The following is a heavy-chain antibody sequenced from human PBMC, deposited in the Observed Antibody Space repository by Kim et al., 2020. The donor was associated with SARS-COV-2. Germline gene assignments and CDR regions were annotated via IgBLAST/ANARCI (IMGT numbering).Heavy chain of an antibody. Sequence: SETLSLTCSVSGGSLSRGGYYWSWIRQHPEKGLEGIGYINYSGTTHYNPSLKSRVSISVDPSKNQFSLKMTSVTAADTAVYYCARVGEISHGSAKWPVDFFVYWRQVTLVTVSS. CDR2: INYSGTT. CDR3: ARVGEISHGSAKWPVDFFVY. J-gene: IGHJ4*02. V-gene: IGHV4-31*03. CDR1: GGSLSRGGYY. D-gene: IGHD3-16*01.